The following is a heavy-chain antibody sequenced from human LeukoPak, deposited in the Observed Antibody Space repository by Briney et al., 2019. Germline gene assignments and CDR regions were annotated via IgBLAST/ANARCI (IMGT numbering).Heavy chain of an antibody. Sequence: GGSLRLSCAASGFTFSSYWMSWVRQTPGKGLEWVPNIKQDGSEKYDVDSVKGRFTIYRDNAKNSLYLQMNSLRAEDTAVYYCARAPVWAAAGDAFDIWGQGIMVTVSS. CDR2: IKQDGSEK. CDR3: ARAPVWAAAGDAFDI. CDR1: GFTFSSYW. D-gene: IGHD6-13*01. V-gene: IGHV3-7*01. J-gene: IGHJ3*02.